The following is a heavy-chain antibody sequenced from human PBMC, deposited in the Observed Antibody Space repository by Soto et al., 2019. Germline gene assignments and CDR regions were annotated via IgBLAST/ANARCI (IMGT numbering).Heavy chain of an antibody. CDR2: ISYDGSNK. V-gene: IGHV3-30-3*01. J-gene: IGHJ4*02. D-gene: IGHD6-19*01. Sequence: QVQLVESGGGVVQPGRSLRLSCAASGFTFSSYAMHWVRQAPGKGLAWVAVISYDGSNKYYADSVKGRFTISRDNSKNTRYLQRNSLRAEDTAVYDCARDTAPQWLVRYFDYWGQGTLVTVSS. CDR3: ARDTAPQWLVRYFDY. CDR1: GFTFSSYA.